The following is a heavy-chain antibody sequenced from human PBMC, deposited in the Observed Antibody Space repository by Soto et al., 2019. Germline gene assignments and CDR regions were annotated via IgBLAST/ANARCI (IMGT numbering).Heavy chain of an antibody. CDR1: GFTVSSNY. CDR3: ARTRHYYDSSGYLDY. J-gene: IGHJ4*02. Sequence: PGGSLRLSCAASGFTVSSNYMSWVRQAPGKGLEWVSVIYSGGSTYYADSVKGRFTISRDNSKNTLYLQMNSLRAEDTAVYYCARTRHYYDSSGYLDYWGQGTLVTVSS. V-gene: IGHV3-66*01. CDR2: IYSGGST. D-gene: IGHD3-22*01.